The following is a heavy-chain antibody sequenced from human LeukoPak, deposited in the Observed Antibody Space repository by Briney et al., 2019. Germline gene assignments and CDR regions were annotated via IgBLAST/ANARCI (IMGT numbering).Heavy chain of an antibody. Sequence: GGSLRLSCAASGFTFSSAWMSWVRQAPGKGLECIGRIKSKVDGEKREYAAPVKGRFTVSRDDSMNTLYLQMNSLKTEDTAVYYCVADIPPPRGYDYPFDYWGQGILVTVSS. D-gene: IGHD5-12*01. V-gene: IGHV3-15*01. CDR1: GFTFSSAW. CDR3: VADIPPPRGYDYPFDY. J-gene: IGHJ4*02. CDR2: IKSKVDGEKR.